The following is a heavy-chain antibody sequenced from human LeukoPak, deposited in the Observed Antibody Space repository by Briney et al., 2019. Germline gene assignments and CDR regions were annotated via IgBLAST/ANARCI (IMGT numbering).Heavy chain of an antibody. V-gene: IGHV1-69*13. D-gene: IGHD2-15*01. J-gene: IGHJ4*02. CDR3: AREECSGGSCYSDY. CDR2: IIPIFGTA. Sequence: ASVKVSCKASGGTFSSYAISWVRQAPGQGLEWMGGIIPIFGTANYAQKFQGRVTITADESTSTAYMELSSLRSEDTAVYYCAREECSGGSCYSDYWGQGTLVTVSS. CDR1: GGTFSSYA.